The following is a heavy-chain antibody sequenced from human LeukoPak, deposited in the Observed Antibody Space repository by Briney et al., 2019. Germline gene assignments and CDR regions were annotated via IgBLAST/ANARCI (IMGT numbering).Heavy chain of an antibody. J-gene: IGHJ5*02. D-gene: IGHD4-17*01. CDR1: GGSINDYY. CDR2: ISNSGTT. Sequence: SETLSLTCTVSGGSINDYYWTWIRQAPGKGLKGIGYISNSGTTDYNPSLKSRVTMSVDTSNNEFSLRLTSVTAADTAMYYCARVVRGAVTSNCFDPWGQGTLVTVSS. CDR3: ARVVRGAVTSNCFDP. V-gene: IGHV4-59*01.